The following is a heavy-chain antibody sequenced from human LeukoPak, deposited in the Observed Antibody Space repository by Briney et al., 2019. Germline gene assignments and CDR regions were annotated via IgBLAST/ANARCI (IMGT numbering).Heavy chain of an antibody. CDR1: GFTFSSST. CDR3: AKDGGSSWFYFDS. Sequence: GGSLRLSCAASGFTFSSSTMNWVRQAPGKGLEWVSAISGSGGSTYYADSVKGRFTISRDNSKNTLYLQMNSLRAEDTAVYYCAKDGGSSWFYFDSWGQGTLVTVSS. D-gene: IGHD6-13*01. CDR2: ISGSGGST. J-gene: IGHJ4*02. V-gene: IGHV3-23*01.